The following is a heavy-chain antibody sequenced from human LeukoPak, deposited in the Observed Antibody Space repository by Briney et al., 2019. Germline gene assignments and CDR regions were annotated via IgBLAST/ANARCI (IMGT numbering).Heavy chain of an antibody. V-gene: IGHV1-2*06. CDR2: INPNSGGT. CDR1: GYTFTGYY. CDR3: ARVKYYYDSSGYPYY. J-gene: IGHJ4*02. Sequence: ASVKVSCKASGYTFTGYYMHWVRQAPGQGLEWMGRINPNSGGTNYAQKFQGRVTMTRDASISTAYMELSRLRSDDTAVYYCARVKYYYDSSGYPYYWGQGTLVTVSS. D-gene: IGHD3-22*01.